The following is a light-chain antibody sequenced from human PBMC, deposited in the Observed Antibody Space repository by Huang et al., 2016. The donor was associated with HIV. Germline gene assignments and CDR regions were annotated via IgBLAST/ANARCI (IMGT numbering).Light chain of an antibody. J-gene: IGKJ5*01. CDR1: QSVSSY. CDR3: QQRSNWA. CDR2: DAS. Sequence: EIVLTQSPATLSLSPGERATLSCRASQSVSSYLAWYQQKPGQAPRFLIYDASNRATGIPARFSGSGSGTDFTLTISSLEPEDFAVYYCQQRSNWAFGQGTRLEIK. V-gene: IGKV3-11*01.